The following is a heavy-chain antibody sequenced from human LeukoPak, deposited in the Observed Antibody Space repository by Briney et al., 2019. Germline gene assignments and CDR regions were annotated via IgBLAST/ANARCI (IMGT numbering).Heavy chain of an antibody. CDR3: ARDRSSRLGESFDY. CDR2: ISSSSSYI. Sequence: GGSLRLSCAASGFTFSSYSMNWVRQAPGKGLEWVSSISSSSSYIYYADSVKGRFTISRDNAKNSLYLQMNSLRAEDTAVYYCARDRSSRLGESFDYWGQGTLVTVSS. J-gene: IGHJ4*02. CDR1: GFTFSSYS. V-gene: IGHV3-21*01. D-gene: IGHD3-16*01.